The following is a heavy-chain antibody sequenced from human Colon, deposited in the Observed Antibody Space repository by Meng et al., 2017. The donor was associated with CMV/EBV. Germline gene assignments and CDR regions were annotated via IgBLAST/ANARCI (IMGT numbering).Heavy chain of an antibody. CDR3: VRVICGGDCYLDY. Sequence: QGQLVQSGAEVKKPGSSVKVSCKASKGTFTSYPISWVRQGPGQGFEWVGGIITISGTTDYAQKFQGRVTITADESTSTAYMKLSNLRSEDTAIYYCVRVICGGDCYLDYWGRGTLVTVSS. V-gene: IGHV1-69*12. D-gene: IGHD2-21*02. CDR2: IITISGTT. J-gene: IGHJ4*02. CDR1: KGTFTSYP.